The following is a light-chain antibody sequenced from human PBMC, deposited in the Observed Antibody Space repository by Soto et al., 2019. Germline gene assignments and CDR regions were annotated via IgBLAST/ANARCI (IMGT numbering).Light chain of an antibody. CDR2: DAS. CDR3: QQYNSDSRT. Sequence: TLSASVGDRVTITCRASQNISTWLAWYQQKPGNAPKLLIFDASNLESGVPSRFSGSGSGTEFTLTIDSLQPDDFATYYCQQYNSDSRTFGQGTKVDIK. V-gene: IGKV1-5*01. J-gene: IGKJ1*01. CDR1: QNISTW.